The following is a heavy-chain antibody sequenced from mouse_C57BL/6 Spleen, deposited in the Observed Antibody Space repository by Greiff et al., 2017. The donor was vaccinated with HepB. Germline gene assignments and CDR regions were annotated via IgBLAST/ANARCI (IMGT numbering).Heavy chain of an antibody. Sequence: QVQLQQPGAELVRPGSSVKLSCKASGYTFTSYWMHWVKQRPIQGLEWIGNIDPSDSETHYNQKFKDKATLTVDKSSSTAYMQLSSLTSEDSAVYYCARGYYGNSRYFDVWGTGTTVTVSS. CDR1: GYTFTSYW. V-gene: IGHV1-52*01. J-gene: IGHJ1*03. CDR2: IDPSDSET. CDR3: ARGYYGNSRYFDV. D-gene: IGHD1-1*01.